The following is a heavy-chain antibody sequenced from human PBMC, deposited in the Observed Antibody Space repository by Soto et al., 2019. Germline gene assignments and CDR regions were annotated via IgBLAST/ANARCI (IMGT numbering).Heavy chain of an antibody. J-gene: IGHJ4*02. CDR3: AKNSRDMYYYDSSGYYHY. CDR2: ISGSGGST. CDR1: GFTFSSYA. D-gene: IGHD3-22*01. V-gene: IGHV3-23*01. Sequence: EVQLLESGGGLVQPGGSLRLSCAASGFTFSSYAMSWVRQAPGQGLEWVSAISGSGGSTYYADSVKGRFTISRDNSKNTLYLQMNSLRAEDTAVYYCAKNSRDMYYYDSSGYYHYWGQETLVTVSS.